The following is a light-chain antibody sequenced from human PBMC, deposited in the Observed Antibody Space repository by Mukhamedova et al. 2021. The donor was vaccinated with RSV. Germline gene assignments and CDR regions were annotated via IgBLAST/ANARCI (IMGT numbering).Light chain of an antibody. V-gene: IGKV1-6*01. CDR1: QGTRND. CDR2: AAS. J-gene: IGKJ1*01. CDR3: LQDYKYLPT. Sequence: RVTITCRASQGTRNDSGWYQQKPGKAPKLLTYAASSLQSGTPSRFSGSGSATDLTLTISSFLPEDFATYYCLQDYKYLPTFGQG.